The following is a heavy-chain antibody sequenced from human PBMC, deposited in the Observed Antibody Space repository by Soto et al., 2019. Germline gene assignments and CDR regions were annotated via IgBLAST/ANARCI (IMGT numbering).Heavy chain of an antibody. V-gene: IGHV3-30-3*01. CDR3: ARDKRELRFLEWSYYFDY. CDR2: ISYDGSNK. J-gene: IGHJ4*02. Sequence: QVQLVESGGGVVQPGRSLRLSCAASGFTFSSCAMHWVRQAPGKGLEWVALISYDGSNKYYADSVRGRFTISRDNSKNPLYPQMNSLTAEDTAVYYCARDKRELRFLEWSYYFDYWGQGTLVTFSS. D-gene: IGHD3-3*01. CDR1: GFTFSSCA.